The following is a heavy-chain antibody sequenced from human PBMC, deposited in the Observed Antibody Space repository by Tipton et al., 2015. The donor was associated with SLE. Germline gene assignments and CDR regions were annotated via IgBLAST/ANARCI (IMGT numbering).Heavy chain of an antibody. Sequence: TLSLTCTVSVGSISTSYWSWIRQPPGKGLEWIGRVFTSGSATYNPSLKSRVTISLDTSKNQFSLKLSSVTAADTAVYYCARSLYKQLTFEFFHHWGQGTLVTVSS. CDR2: VFTSGSA. CDR3: ARSLYKQLTFEFFHH. J-gene: IGHJ1*01. CDR1: VGSISTSY. V-gene: IGHV4-4*07. D-gene: IGHD6-13*01.